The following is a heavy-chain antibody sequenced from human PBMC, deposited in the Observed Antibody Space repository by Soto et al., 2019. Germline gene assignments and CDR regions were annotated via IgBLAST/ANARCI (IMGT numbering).Heavy chain of an antibody. D-gene: IGHD2-15*01. CDR1: GGSISSYY. V-gene: IGHV4-59*08. Sequence: QVQLQESGPGLVKPSETLSLTCTVSGGSISSYYCSWIRQPPGKVLECLGYIYYSGSTNYNPSLKSRVNISVDTSQNQFSLKLSSVTAADTAVYYCARHDSGGSYYYYYYMDVWGKGTTVTVSS. J-gene: IGHJ6*03. CDR3: ARHDSGGSYYYYYYMDV. CDR2: IYYSGST.